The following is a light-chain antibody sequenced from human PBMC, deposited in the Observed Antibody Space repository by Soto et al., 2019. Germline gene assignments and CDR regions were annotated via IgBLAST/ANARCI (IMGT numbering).Light chain of an antibody. CDR3: QHYGTSLT. V-gene: IGKV3D-20*01. J-gene: IGKJ4*01. CDR1: QGVGKNY. CDR2: DVS. Sequence: EIVLTQSPATLSLSPGEIATLSCRASQGVGKNYLAWYQQIPVLAPRLLIYDVSNRGTGIPDRFSGSGSGTDFTLTISRLEPEDFAVYYCQHYGTSLTFGGGTNVEIK.